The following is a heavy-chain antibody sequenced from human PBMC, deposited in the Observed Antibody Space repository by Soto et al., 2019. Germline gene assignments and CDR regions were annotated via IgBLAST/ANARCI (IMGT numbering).Heavy chain of an antibody. J-gene: IGHJ6*02. CDR1: GFTFSSYA. Sequence: GGSLRLSCTASGFTFSSYAMHWVRQAPGKGLEWVAVISYDGANKYYADSVKGRFTISRDSSKNTLYLQMNSLRAEDTAVYFCARGGYCNSTSCYRCGMDVWGQGTTVTVSS. V-gene: IGHV3-30-3*01. D-gene: IGHD2-2*03. CDR3: ARGGYCNSTSCYRCGMDV. CDR2: ISYDGANK.